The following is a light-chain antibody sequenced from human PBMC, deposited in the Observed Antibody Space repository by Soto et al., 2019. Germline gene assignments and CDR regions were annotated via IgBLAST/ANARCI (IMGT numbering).Light chain of an antibody. CDR1: SSDVGAYNY. V-gene: IGLV2-8*01. CDR2: EVS. J-gene: IGLJ2*01. CDR3: TSYAGSNIVV. Sequence: QSALTQPPSASGSPGQSVTISCTGTSSDVGAYNYVSWYQQHPGKAPKLMIYEVSKWPSGVPDRFSGSKSGNTASLTVSGLQAEDEADYYCTSYAGSNIVVFGGGTKLTVL.